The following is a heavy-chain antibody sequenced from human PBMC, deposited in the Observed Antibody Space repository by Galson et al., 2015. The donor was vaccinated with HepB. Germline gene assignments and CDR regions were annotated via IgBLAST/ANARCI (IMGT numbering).Heavy chain of an antibody. Sequence: SLRLSCAASGFTFRSYWMSWVRQAPGKGLEWVANIKQDGSEKYYVDSVKGRFTISRDNAKNSLYLQMNSLRAEDTAVYYCARDRSRMDYDCWRRTRGEYGMDFWGQGTKVTVSS. CDR1: GFTFRSYW. D-gene: IGHD3-3*01. J-gene: IGHJ6*02. CDR2: IKQDGSEK. CDR3: ARDRSRMDYDCWRRTRGEYGMDF. V-gene: IGHV3-7*03.